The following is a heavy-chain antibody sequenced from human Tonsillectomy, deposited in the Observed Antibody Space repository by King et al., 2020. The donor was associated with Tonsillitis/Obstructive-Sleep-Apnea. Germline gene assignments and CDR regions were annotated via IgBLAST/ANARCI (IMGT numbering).Heavy chain of an antibody. J-gene: IGHJ4*02. CDR1: GGTFSSYA. CDR3: ARDEVDTANFDY. CDR2: IIPIFGTA. Sequence: QLVQSGAEVKKPGSSVKVSCKASGGTFSSYAISWVRQAPGQGLEWLGGIIPIFGTANYAQKFQGRVTTTADESTSTAYMELRSLRSEDTAVYYCARDEVDTANFDYWGQGPLVTVSS. D-gene: IGHD5-18*01. V-gene: IGHV1-69*12.